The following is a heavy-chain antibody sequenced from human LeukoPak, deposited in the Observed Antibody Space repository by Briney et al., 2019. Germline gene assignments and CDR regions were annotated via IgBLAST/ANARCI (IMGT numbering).Heavy chain of an antibody. Sequence: GGSLRLSCAASGFTFSSYWMSWVRQAPGKGLVWVSRISTDGSTTSYADSVKGRFTISRDNAKNTLYLQMNSLRAEDTAVYYCATYYCSSTSCYEDYWGQGTLVTVSS. CDR2: ISTDGSTT. D-gene: IGHD2-2*01. CDR3: ATYYCSSTSCYEDY. J-gene: IGHJ4*02. CDR1: GFTFSSYW. V-gene: IGHV3-74*01.